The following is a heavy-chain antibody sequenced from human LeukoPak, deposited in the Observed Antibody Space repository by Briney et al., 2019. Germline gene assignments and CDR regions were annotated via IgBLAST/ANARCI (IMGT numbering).Heavy chain of an antibody. V-gene: IGHV3-53*01. J-gene: IGHJ6*03. Sequence: GGPLRLSCAASGFTVSSNYMSWVRQAPGKGLEWVSVIYSGGSTYYADSVKGRFTISRDNSKNTLYLQMNSLRAEDTAVYYCARVHDFWSGYTFYYYYYMDVWGKGTTVTVSS. CDR2: IYSGGST. CDR3: ARVHDFWSGYTFYYYYYMDV. CDR1: GFTVSSNY. D-gene: IGHD3-3*01.